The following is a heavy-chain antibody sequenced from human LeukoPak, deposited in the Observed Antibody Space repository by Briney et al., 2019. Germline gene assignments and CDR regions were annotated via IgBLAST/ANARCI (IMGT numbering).Heavy chain of an antibody. V-gene: IGHV3-13*01. CDR2: IGTAGDT. J-gene: IGHJ4*02. CDR1: GFTFCVHD. CDR3: AREMADNEYCSGGTCPLDY. Sequence: PGGSLRLSCAASGFTFCVHDMHWLRQTTGKGLEWVSAIGTAGDTYYPGSVKGRFTISREDAKNSLYLEMNSLRAGDTAVYYCAREMADNEYCSGGTCPLDYWGQGILVTVSS. D-gene: IGHD2-15*01.